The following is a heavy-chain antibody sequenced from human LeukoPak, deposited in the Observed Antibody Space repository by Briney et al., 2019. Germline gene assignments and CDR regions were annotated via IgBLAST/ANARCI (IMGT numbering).Heavy chain of an antibody. CDR2: IYHSGST. CDR3: ARLSDYGSGNFDY. D-gene: IGHD3-10*01. J-gene: IGHJ4*02. Sequence: SETLSLTCNVSGVSISSSSYYWGWIRQPPGKGLEYIGYIYHSGSTNYSPSLKSRVTISVDTSKNHFSLKLSSVTAADTAVYYCARLSDYGSGNFDYWGQGTLVTVSS. V-gene: IGHV4-61*05. CDR1: GVSISSSSYY.